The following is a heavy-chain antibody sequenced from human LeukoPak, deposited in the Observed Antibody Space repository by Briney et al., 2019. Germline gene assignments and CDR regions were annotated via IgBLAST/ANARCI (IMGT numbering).Heavy chain of an antibody. CDR3: ARWPEGATPKFHY. Sequence: GGSLRLSCAASGFTFSTYAMSWVRQAPGKGLELVSTISGSGGVTYYPDSVRGRFTISRDNSKNTLHLQMDSLRVEDTAVYYCARWPEGATPKFHYWGQGTLVTVSS. J-gene: IGHJ4*02. CDR2: ISGSGGVT. D-gene: IGHD1-26*01. V-gene: IGHV3-23*01. CDR1: GFTFSTYA.